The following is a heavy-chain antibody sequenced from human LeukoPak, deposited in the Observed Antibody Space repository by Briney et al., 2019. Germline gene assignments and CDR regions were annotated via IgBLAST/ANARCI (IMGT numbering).Heavy chain of an antibody. Sequence: RPGGSLRLSCAASGFTFDDYGMSWVRQAPGKGLEWVSGINWNGGSTGYADSVKGRFTISRDNAKNSLYLQMNSLRAEDTALYHCAREPSLYGSGSPGAFDIWGQGTMVTVSS. CDR3: AREPSLYGSGSPGAFDI. V-gene: IGHV3-20*01. D-gene: IGHD3-10*01. J-gene: IGHJ3*02. CDR1: GFTFDDYG. CDR2: INWNGGST.